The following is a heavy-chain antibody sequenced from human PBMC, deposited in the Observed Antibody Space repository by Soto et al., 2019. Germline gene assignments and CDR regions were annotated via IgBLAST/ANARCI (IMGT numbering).Heavy chain of an antibody. J-gene: IGHJ6*02. Sequence: GGSLRLSCAASGFTFSRYRMHWVRQAPGKGLVWVSRINSDGSSISYADSVKGRFTISRDNAKNTLYLQMNSLRAEDTAVYYCARDGYGDYTGDYYGMDVWGQGTTVTVSS. CDR1: GFTFSRYR. CDR3: ARDGYGDYTGDYYGMDV. V-gene: IGHV3-74*01. D-gene: IGHD4-17*01. CDR2: INSDGSSI.